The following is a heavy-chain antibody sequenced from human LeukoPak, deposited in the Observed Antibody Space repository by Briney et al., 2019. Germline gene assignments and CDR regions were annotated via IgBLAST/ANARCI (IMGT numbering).Heavy chain of an antibody. CDR1: GFTFSNAW. V-gene: IGHV3-15*01. Sequence: GGSLRLSCAASGFTFSNAWMSWVRQAPGKGLEWVGRIKSKTDGGTTDYAAPVKGRFTISRDDSKNTLYLQMNSLKTEDTAAYYCTTAYYYDSSGYYSFDYWGQEPWSPSPQ. CDR2: IKSKTDGGTT. J-gene: IGHJ4*01. D-gene: IGHD3-22*01. CDR3: TTAYYYDSSGYYSFDY.